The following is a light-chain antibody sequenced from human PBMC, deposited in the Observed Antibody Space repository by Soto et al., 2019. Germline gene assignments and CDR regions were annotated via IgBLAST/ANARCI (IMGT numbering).Light chain of an antibody. J-gene: IGLJ1*01. Sequence: QSALTQPPSASGSPGQSVTISCTGTSSDVGGYNYVSWYQQQPGKAPKLMIYEVTKRPSGVSDRFSGSKSGNTASLTVSGLQAEDEADYYCSSYAGHNNYVFGTGTKLTVL. CDR3: SSYAGHNNYV. CDR1: SSDVGGYNY. V-gene: IGLV2-8*01. CDR2: EVT.